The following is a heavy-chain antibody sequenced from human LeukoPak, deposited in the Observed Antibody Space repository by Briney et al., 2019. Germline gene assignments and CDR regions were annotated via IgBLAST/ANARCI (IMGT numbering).Heavy chain of an antibody. V-gene: IGHV4-61*02. J-gene: IGHJ4*02. CDR2: IYTSGST. CDR3: AGWHNYYSSGSYYQGFDY. CDR1: GGSISSGSYY. D-gene: IGHD3-10*01. Sequence: SETLSLTCTVSGGSISSGSYYWSWIRQPAGKGLEWIGRIYTSGSTNYNPSLKSRVTISVDTSKNQFSLKLSSVTAADTAVYYCAGWHNYYSSGSYYQGFDYWGQGTLVTVSS.